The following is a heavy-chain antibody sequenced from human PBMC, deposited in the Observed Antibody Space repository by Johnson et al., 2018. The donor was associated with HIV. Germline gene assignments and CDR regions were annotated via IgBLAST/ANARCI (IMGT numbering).Heavy chain of an antibody. CDR2: ISYDGSNK. CDR3: AKGQVARGAFDS. Sequence: LVESGGGVVQPGRSLRLSCAASGFTFSSYAMHWVRQAPGKGLEWVAVISYDGSNKYYADSVKGRFTISRDNSKNTLYLHMSSLRLEDTAVYYCAKGQVARGAFDSWGQGTMVTVSS. V-gene: IGHV3-30*04. J-gene: IGHJ3*02. CDR1: GFTFSSYA.